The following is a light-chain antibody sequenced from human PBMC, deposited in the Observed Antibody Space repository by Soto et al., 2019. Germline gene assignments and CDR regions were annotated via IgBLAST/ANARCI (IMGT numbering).Light chain of an antibody. CDR2: DAS. V-gene: IGKV1-5*01. CDR3: HSRA. J-gene: IGKJ5*01. Sequence: DIKLTQTPSTLSESVGYEVTITCRASQTISRWLAWYQQKPGRAPKLLIYDASTLESGVPSRFSGSGSETEFTLTISRLQPDDFATYFCHSRAFGQGTRLEIK. CDR1: QTISRW.